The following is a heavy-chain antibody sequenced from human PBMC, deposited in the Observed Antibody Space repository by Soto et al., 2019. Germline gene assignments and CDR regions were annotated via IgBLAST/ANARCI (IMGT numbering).Heavy chain of an antibody. CDR1: GGSISSGGYH. CDR2: IYYSGST. J-gene: IGHJ4*02. CDR3: ARAPIAAAGTHFDY. D-gene: IGHD6-13*01. Sequence: QVQLQESGPGLVKPSQTLSLTCTVSGGSISSGGYHWSWIRQHPGKGLEWIGYIYYSGSTYYNPSLKSRVTISVDTSKNQFSLKLSSVTAADTAVYYCARAPIAAAGTHFDYWGQGTLVTVSS. V-gene: IGHV4-31*03.